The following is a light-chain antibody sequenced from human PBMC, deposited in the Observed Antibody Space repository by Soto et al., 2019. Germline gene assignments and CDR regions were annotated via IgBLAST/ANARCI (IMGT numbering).Light chain of an antibody. CDR1: SSNIGAGYD. Sequence: QSVLTQPASMSGAPGQRVTISCTGSSSNIGAGYDVPWYQHLPGTAPKLLIYGNTNRPSGVPDRFSGSKSGTSASLAITGLQAEEEADYYCQSHDSSLNSWVFGGGTKLTVL. CDR2: GNT. V-gene: IGLV1-40*01. CDR3: QSHDSSLNSWV. J-gene: IGLJ3*02.